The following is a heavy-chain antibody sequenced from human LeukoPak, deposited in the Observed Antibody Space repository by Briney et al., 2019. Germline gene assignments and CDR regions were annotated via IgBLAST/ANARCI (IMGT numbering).Heavy chain of an antibody. CDR1: GFTFSSYA. Sequence: RSGGSLRLSCAASGFTFSSYAMSWVRQAPGKGLEWVSAISGSGGSTYYADSVKGRFTISRDNSKNTLYLQMNSLRAEDTAVYYCAHDKGVVPAALFDYWGQGTLVTVSS. CDR3: AHDKGVVPAALFDY. D-gene: IGHD2-2*01. CDR2: ISGSGGST. V-gene: IGHV3-23*01. J-gene: IGHJ4*02.